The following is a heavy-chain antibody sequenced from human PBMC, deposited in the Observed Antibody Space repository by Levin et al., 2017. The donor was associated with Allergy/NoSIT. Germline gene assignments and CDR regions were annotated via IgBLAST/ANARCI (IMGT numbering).Heavy chain of an antibody. CDR3: TGVDRYHFGDPGAFDS. CDR1: GGSVNSGNCY. J-gene: IGHJ3*02. V-gene: IGHV4-61*01. CDR2: IYYSGTT. Sequence: SETLSLTCTVSGGSVNSGNCYWSWIRQPPGKGLEWIGYIYYSGTTNYNPSLKIRVTISLDTSRNQFSLKLSSVTAADTAVYYCTGVDRYHFGDPGAFDSWGQGTLVTVSA. D-gene: IGHD4-17*01.